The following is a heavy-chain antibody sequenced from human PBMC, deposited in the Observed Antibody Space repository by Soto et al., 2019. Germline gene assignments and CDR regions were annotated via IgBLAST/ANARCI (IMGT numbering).Heavy chain of an antibody. V-gene: IGHV1-69*01. CDR3: VRDRRIYYSDPHDEFVASDYEV. Sequence: QVQLIQSEAEVKKPGSSVRVSCTASGGIFGSHGFSWVRLAPGQRLEWVGGFIPIFRTLTYTEKFQARVRIAADESTNTVYLDLSSLTSEDTAVYYCVRDRRIYYSDPHDEFVASDYEVWGQGTMVSVSS. D-gene: IGHD3-22*01. CDR2: FIPIFRTL. J-gene: IGHJ3*01. CDR1: GGIFGSHG.